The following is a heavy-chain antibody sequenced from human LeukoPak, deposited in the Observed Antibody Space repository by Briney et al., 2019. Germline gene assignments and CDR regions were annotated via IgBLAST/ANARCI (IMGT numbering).Heavy chain of an antibody. CDR3: ARDHYGRDGYNFDH. J-gene: IGHJ4*02. D-gene: IGHD5-24*01. Sequence: GASVKVSCKASGYTLSYYYMHWVRQAPGQGLEWMGWVNPNTGGTNYALKFQGRVTMTWDTSISTAYMELNNLGSDDTAVYYCARDHYGRDGYNFDHWGQGSLVTVSP. CDR2: VNPNTGGT. V-gene: IGHV1-2*02. CDR1: GYTLSYYY.